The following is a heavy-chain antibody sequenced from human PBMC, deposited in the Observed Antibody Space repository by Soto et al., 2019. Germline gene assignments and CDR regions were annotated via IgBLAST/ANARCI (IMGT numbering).Heavy chain of an antibody. CDR1: GDSVSSNSAA. V-gene: IGHV6-1*01. CDR3: AREVSVANFFYYYIDV. J-gene: IGHJ6*03. D-gene: IGHD2-15*01. Sequence: SQTLSLTCAISGDSVSSNSAAWNWIRQSPSRGLEWLGRTYYRSKWYNDYAVSVKSRITINPDTSKNQFSLQLNSVTPEDSAVYYCAREVSVANFFYYYIDVWGKGTTVTVSS. CDR2: TYYRSKWYN.